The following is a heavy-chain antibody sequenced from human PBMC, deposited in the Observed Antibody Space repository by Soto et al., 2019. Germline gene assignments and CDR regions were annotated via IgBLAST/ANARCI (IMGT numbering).Heavy chain of an antibody. Sequence: SETLSLTCTVSGGSISSYYWSWIRQPAGKGLEWIGRIYTSGSTNYNPSLKSRVTMSVDTSKNQFPLKLSSVTAADTAVYYCARDHIRSIVVVVAATPDYYYGMDVWGQGTTVTVSS. J-gene: IGHJ6*02. V-gene: IGHV4-4*07. CDR3: ARDHIRSIVVVVAATPDYYYGMDV. CDR2: IYTSGST. D-gene: IGHD2-15*01. CDR1: GGSISSYY.